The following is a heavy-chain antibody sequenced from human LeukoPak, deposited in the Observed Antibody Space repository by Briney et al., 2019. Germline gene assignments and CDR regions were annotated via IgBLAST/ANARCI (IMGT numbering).Heavy chain of an antibody. Sequence: GESLKISCKGSGYSFTSYWIGWVRQMPGKGLEWMGIIYPGDSDTRYSPSFQGRVTISADKSISTAYLQWSSLKASDTAMYYCARSYYYGSGSYYAYYYYMDVWGKGTTVTVSS. J-gene: IGHJ6*03. CDR2: IYPGDSDT. D-gene: IGHD3-10*01. CDR3: ARSYYYGSGSYYAYYYYMDV. V-gene: IGHV5-51*01. CDR1: GYSFTSYW.